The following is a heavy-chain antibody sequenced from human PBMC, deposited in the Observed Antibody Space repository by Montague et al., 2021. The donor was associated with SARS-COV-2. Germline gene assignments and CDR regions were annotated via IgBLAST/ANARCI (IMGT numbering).Heavy chain of an antibody. CDR2: VNTSGNA. CDR1: SSSFLPYY. Sequence: SGTLSLTCAFNSSSFLPYYCSWIRHPQGARLEWIGKVNTSGNAFSNSSLNSRVTISVSTSTSQFYLSLSSVTAADTAVYYCARARGSHYISWFDSWGQGTLVIVSS. V-gene: IGHV4-34*01. J-gene: IGHJ5*01. CDR3: ARARGSHYISWFDS. D-gene: IGHD3-10*01.